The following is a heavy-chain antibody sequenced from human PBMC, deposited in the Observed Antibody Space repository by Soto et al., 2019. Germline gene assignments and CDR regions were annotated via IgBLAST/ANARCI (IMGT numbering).Heavy chain of an antibody. Sequence: QVHLVQSGAEVKKPGASVKVSCKGSGYTFTSYGITWVRQAPGQGLEWMGWISAHNGNTDYAQKLQGSVTVTRDISTRTAYREFGSLRSDDTAMNYCARGRYGDYWGQGALVTVSS. D-gene: IGHD1-1*01. J-gene: IGHJ4*02. V-gene: IGHV1-18*01. CDR1: GYTFTSYG. CDR2: ISAHNGNT. CDR3: ARGRYGDY.